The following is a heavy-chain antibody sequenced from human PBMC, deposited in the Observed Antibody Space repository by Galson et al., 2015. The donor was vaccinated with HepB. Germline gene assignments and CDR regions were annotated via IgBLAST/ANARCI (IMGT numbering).Heavy chain of an antibody. CDR3: ARDSRLELRLNNYFSYGMDV. J-gene: IGHJ6*02. D-gene: IGHD1-1*01. V-gene: IGHV1-18*01. CDR2: FSGYDGST. CDR1: GYSFSNYG. Sequence: SVKVSCKASGYSFSNYGLSWIRQAPGPGLEWMGWFSGYDGSTNYAQRFQGRVTMTADASTGTAYLELRNLRSDDTAMYYCARDSRLELRLNNYFSYGMDVWGQGSAVIVSS.